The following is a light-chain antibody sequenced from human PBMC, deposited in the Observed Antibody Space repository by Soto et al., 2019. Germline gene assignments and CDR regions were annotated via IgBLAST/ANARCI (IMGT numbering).Light chain of an antibody. V-gene: IGKV1-9*01. J-gene: IGKJ4*01. Sequence: IQLTQSPSSLSASVGDRVNLTCRASQGIRSFLAWYQQKPGKAPKLLIYAASTLQTGVPSRFSGSGSGTDFTLTISSLQPEDFATYYCQQLNDYPHTFGGGTTVESK. CDR1: QGIRSF. CDR2: AAS. CDR3: QQLNDYPHT.